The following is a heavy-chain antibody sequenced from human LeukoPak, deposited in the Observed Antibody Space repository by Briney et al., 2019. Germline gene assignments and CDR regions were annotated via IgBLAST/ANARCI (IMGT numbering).Heavy chain of an antibody. V-gene: IGHV3-21*01. CDR3: ARDPYSDTYVDYYYYYYMDV. Sequence: GGSLRLSCAASGFTFSNYNMNWVRQAPGKGLEWVSSITISSSYIYYADSVKGRFTISRDNAKNSLYLHINSLTAEDTAVYYCARDPYSDTYVDYYYYYYMDVWGKGTTVTISS. D-gene: IGHD1-26*01. CDR1: GFTFSNYN. J-gene: IGHJ6*03. CDR2: ITISSSYI.